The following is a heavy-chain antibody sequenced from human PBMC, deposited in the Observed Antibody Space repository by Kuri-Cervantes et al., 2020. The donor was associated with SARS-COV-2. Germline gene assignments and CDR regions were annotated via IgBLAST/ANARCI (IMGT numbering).Heavy chain of an antibody. V-gene: IGHV3-33*08. Sequence: GGSLRLSCAASGFSFSNYGMQWVRQAPGKGLEWVAVMWHDGDMKYYTDSVKGRFTITRDNSKNTLYLQMNSLRAEDTAVYYCARGSLGLFDWLSLFDYWGQGTLVTVSS. CDR2: MWHDGDMK. D-gene: IGHD3-9*01. CDR3: ARGSLGLFDWLSLFDY. J-gene: IGHJ4*01. CDR1: GFSFSNYG.